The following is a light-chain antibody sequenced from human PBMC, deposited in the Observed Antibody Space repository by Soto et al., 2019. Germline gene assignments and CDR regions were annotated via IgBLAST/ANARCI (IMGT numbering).Light chain of an antibody. V-gene: IGLV2-14*01. CDR3: SSYTSSTNYV. J-gene: IGLJ1*01. Sequence: QAVVTQPPSASGSPGQSVTISCTGTSSDVGGYDYVSWHQQHPGKAPKVIIYEVSYRPSGISNRFSGSKSGNTASLTISGLQAEDEADYYCSSYTSSTNYVFGTGTKVTVL. CDR2: EVS. CDR1: SSDVGGYDY.